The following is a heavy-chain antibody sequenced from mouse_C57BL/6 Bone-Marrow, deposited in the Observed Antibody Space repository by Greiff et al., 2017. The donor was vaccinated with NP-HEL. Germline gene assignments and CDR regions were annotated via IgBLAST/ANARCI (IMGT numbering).Heavy chain of an antibody. D-gene: IGHD1-1*01. CDR2: INPYNGDT. CDR1: GHSFTGYF. CDR3: ARSTTVVATLDYWYFDV. Sequence: VQLQQSGPELVKPGDSVKISCKASGHSFTGYFMNWVMQSHGKSLEWIGRINPYNGDTFYNQKFKGKATLTVDKSSSTAHMELRSLTSEDSAVYYCARSTTVVATLDYWYFDVWGTGTTVTVSS. J-gene: IGHJ1*03. V-gene: IGHV1-20*01.